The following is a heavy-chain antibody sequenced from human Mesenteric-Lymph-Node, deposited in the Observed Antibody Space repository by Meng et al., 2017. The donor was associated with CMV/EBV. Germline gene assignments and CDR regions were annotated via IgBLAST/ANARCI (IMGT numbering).Heavy chain of an antibody. CDR2: ISGSGSST. V-gene: IGHV3-23*01. CDR1: GFTFSTYV. J-gene: IGHJ1*01. CDR3: ATRYCSDTTCPSDYFQH. D-gene: IGHD2-2*01. Sequence: GESLKISCAASGFTFSTYVMNWVRQAPGKGLEWVSSISGSGSSTYYADSVKGRFTISRDNSKNRLSLQMVSLRPDDTALYYCATRYCSDTTCPSDYFQHWGQGTLVTVSS.